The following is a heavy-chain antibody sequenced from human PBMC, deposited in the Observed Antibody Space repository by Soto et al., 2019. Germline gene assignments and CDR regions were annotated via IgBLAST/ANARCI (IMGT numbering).Heavy chain of an antibody. D-gene: IGHD3-10*01. CDR3: SRGSTYYGFLT. CDR2: IYYIGTT. J-gene: IGHJ5*02. CDR1: GDSMGSGDYY. V-gene: IGHV4-30-4*01. Sequence: QVQLQESGPGLVKPSQTLSLTCTVSGDSMGSGDYYCTWIRQPPVKGLEWIGYIYYIGTTFYNPSLESRVNISIDTSKNHFSLMLTAVTAADTAVYYCSRGSTYYGFLTWGQGTLVPVSS.